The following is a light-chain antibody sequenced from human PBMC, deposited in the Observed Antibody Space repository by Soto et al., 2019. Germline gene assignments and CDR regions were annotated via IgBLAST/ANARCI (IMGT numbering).Light chain of an antibody. J-gene: IGKJ1*01. Sequence: EIVLTQSPATLSLSPGERATLSCRASQSVSSYLAWYQQKPGQAPRLLIYDASNRATGIPARFSGSGSGTDFTLTISSLQPDDFATYYCQQYNSAWTFGQGTTVEIK. V-gene: IGKV3-11*01. CDR3: QQYNSAWT. CDR2: DAS. CDR1: QSVSSY.